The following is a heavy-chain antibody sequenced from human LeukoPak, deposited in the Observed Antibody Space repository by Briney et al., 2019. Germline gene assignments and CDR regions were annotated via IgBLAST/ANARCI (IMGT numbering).Heavy chain of an antibody. CDR3: AREDVTQAYFDY. Sequence: PGGSLRLSCAASGFTFSSYEMNWVRQAPGKGLEWVSYISSSGRTIYYADSVKGRFTISRDNAKNSLYVQMNSLRAEDTAVYYCAREDVTQAYFDYWGQGTLVTVSS. CDR1: GFTFSSYE. CDR2: ISSSGRTI. V-gene: IGHV3-48*03. D-gene: IGHD2-15*01. J-gene: IGHJ4*02.